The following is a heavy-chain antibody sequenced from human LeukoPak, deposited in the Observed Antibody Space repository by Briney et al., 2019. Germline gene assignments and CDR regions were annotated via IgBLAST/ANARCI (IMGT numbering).Heavy chain of an antibody. Sequence: GGSLRLSCAASGLIFSNYGMHWVRQPPGKGLEWVAIIWYDGSNKTYEDSVKGRFTISRDNSKNTLYLQMNSLRAEDTAVYYCARGVDYYENSGTIDYWGQGTLVTVSS. CDR2: IWYDGSNK. D-gene: IGHD3-22*01. V-gene: IGHV3-33*08. CDR1: GLIFSNYG. CDR3: ARGVDYYENSGTIDY. J-gene: IGHJ4*02.